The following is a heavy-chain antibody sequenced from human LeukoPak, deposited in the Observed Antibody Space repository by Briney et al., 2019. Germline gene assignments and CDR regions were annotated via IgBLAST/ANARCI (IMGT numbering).Heavy chain of an antibody. D-gene: IGHD2-15*01. CDR3: AREDRGYDAFDI. V-gene: IGHV4-34*01. J-gene: IGHJ3*02. CDR1: GGSFSGYY. Sequence: PSETLSLTCAVYGGSFSGYYWSWIRQPPGKGLEWIGEINHSGSTNYNPSLKSRVTISVDTSKNQFSLKLSSVTAADTAVYYCAREDRGYDAFDIWGQRTMVTVSS. CDR2: INHSGST.